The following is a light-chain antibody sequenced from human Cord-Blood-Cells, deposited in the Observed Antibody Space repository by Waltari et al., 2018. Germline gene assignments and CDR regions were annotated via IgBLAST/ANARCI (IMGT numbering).Light chain of an antibody. CDR1: SSDVGRYNL. V-gene: IGLV2-23*01. CDR3: CSYAGSSTYV. Sequence: QSALTQPASVSGSPGQSITISCTGTSSDVGRYNLVSWYQQHPGKAPKLRIYEGRKRPSGLSNRFSGSKSGDTASLTISGLQAGDVADYYCCSYAGSSTYVFGTGTKVTVL. CDR2: EGR. J-gene: IGLJ1*01.